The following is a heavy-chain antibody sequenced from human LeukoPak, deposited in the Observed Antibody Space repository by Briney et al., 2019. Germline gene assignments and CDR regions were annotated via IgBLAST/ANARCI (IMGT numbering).Heavy chain of an antibody. D-gene: IGHD6-19*01. CDR2: ISGSGGTT. CDR3: AKTGVWYYFDY. CDR1: GFTFSSYA. V-gene: IGHV3-23*01. Sequence: GGSLRLSCAASGFTFSSYAMHWVRQAPGKGLEWVSGISGSGGTTNYADSVKGRFTISRDNSKNTLYLQMNSLRAEDTALYCCAKTGVWYYFDYWGQGTLVTVSS. J-gene: IGHJ4*02.